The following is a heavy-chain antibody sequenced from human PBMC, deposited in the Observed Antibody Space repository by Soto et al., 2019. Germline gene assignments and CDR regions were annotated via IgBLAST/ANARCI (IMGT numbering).Heavy chain of an antibody. D-gene: IGHD6-13*01. CDR2: IVVGSGNA. Sequence: SVKVSCKASGFTFTSSAVQWVRQARGQRLEWIGWIVVGSGNANYAQKFQERVTITRDMSTSTAYMELSSLRSEDTAVYYCAADRDSSSPHGMDVWGQGTTVTVSS. V-gene: IGHV1-58*01. CDR3: AADRDSSSPHGMDV. CDR1: GFTFTSSA. J-gene: IGHJ6*02.